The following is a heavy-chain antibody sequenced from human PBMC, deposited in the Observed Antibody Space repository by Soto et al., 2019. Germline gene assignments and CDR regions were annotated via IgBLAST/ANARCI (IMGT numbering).Heavy chain of an antibody. CDR1: GGTFSSYA. CDR2: IIPIFGTA. Sequence: SVKVSCKASGGTFSSYAISWVRQAPGQGLEWMGGIIPIFGTANYAQKFQGRVTITADESTSTAYMELSSLRSEDTAVYYCARGPCVETGVRGYYYCGRDVWDQVTTVTVSS. J-gene: IGHJ6*02. CDR3: ARGPCVETGVRGYYYCGRDV. D-gene: IGHD2-21*02. V-gene: IGHV1-69*13.